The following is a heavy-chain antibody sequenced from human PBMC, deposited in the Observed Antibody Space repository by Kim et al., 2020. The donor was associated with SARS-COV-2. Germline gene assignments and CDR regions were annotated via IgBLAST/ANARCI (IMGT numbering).Heavy chain of an antibody. CDR1: GFTFSSHG. Sequence: GGSLRLSCAASGFTFSSHGMSWVRQVPGKGLEWVSGISGSGGYTYFADSVKGRFTISRDNSKNTLYLQMSSLRAEDTAVYYCAKGAWLDDYWGQGTLVTV. CDR2: ISGSGGYT. V-gene: IGHV3-23*01. D-gene: IGHD6-19*01. J-gene: IGHJ4*02. CDR3: AKGAWLDDY.